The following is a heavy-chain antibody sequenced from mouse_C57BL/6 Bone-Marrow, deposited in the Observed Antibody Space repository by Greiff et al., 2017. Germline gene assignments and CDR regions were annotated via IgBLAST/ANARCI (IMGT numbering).Heavy chain of an antibody. V-gene: IGHV1-62-2*01. CDR2: FYPGSGSI. CDR3: ARHEKGADSSGYGFAY. CDR1: GYTFTEYT. J-gene: IGHJ3*01. D-gene: IGHD3-2*02. Sequence: VQLQESGAELVKPGASVKLSCKASGYTFTEYTIHWVKQRSGQGLGGIGWFYPGSGSIKYNEKFKDKATLTADKSSSTVYMDLSRLTSEDSAVYFCARHEKGADSSGYGFAYWGQGTLVTVSA.